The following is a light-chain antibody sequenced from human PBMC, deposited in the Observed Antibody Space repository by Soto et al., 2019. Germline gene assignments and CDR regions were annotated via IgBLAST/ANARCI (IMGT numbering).Light chain of an antibody. CDR1: SGSIASHY. J-gene: IGLJ1*01. CDR2: EDH. CDR3: QSYDSDNHYV. V-gene: IGLV6-57*04. Sequence: LTQPHSVSESPGKTVTISCTRSSGSIASHYVQWYQQRPDSAPTTVISEDHQRPSGVPDRFSGSIDRSSNSASLTISGLRTEDEADYYCQSYDSDNHYVFGTGTKLTVL.